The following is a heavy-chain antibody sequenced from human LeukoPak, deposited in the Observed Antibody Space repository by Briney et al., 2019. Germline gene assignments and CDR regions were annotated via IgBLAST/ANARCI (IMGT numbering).Heavy chain of an antibody. V-gene: IGHV4-61*01. CDR2: IYYSGST. D-gene: IGHD2-15*01. CDR3: ARGRWYLDY. Sequence: PSETLSLTCTVSGGSVSSGSYYWRWIRQPPGKGLEWVGYIYYSGSTNYNPSLKSRVTISVDTSKNQFSLRLSSVTAADTAVYYCARGRWYLDYWGQGTLVTVSS. J-gene: IGHJ4*02. CDR1: GGSVSSGSYY.